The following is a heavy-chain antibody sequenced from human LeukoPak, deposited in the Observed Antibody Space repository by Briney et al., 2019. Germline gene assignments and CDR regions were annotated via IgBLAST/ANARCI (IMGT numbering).Heavy chain of an antibody. V-gene: IGHV3-66*01. Sequence: SGGSLRLSCAASGFTVTSDYMSWVRQAPGKGLEWVSVVYSDGNTYYADSVKGRFTIFRDTSKNTVYLQMNSPRAEDTAVYYCARVLHKRNYDSSVYYGYWGQGTLVTVSS. CDR2: VYSDGNT. D-gene: IGHD3-22*01. CDR3: ARVLHKRNYDSSVYYGY. CDR1: GFTVTSDY. J-gene: IGHJ4*02.